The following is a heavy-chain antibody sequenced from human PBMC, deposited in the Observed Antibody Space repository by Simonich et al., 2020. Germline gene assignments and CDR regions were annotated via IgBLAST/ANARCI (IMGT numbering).Heavy chain of an antibody. CDR3: ARDRNWGWFDP. CDR1: GFTFSSYA. J-gene: IGHJ5*02. Sequence: QVQLVESGGGVVQPGRSLRLSCAASGFTFSSYAMHWVRQAPGKGLEWVAVISYDGSNTYYADSVKGRFTISRDNSKNTLYLQMNSLRAEDTAVYYCARDRNWGWFDPWGQGTLVTVSS. CDR2: ISYDGSNT. V-gene: IGHV3-30*07. D-gene: IGHD7-27*01.